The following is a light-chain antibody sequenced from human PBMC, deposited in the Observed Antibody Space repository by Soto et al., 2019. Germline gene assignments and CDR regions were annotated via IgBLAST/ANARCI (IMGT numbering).Light chain of an antibody. CDR2: YDD. V-gene: IGLV1-36*01. J-gene: IGLJ1*01. Sequence: QSVLTQPPSVSEAPRQRVTISCSGSSSNIGNNAVNWYQQLPGKAPKLLIYYDDLLPSGVSDRFSGSKSGTSASLAISGIHSEDEADYYCVAWDDSLNGYVFGTGTKVTVL. CDR1: SSNIGNNA. CDR3: VAWDDSLNGYV.